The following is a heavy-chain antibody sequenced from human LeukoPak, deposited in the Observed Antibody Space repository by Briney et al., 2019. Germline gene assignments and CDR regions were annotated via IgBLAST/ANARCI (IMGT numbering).Heavy chain of an antibody. D-gene: IGHD3-16*01. J-gene: IGHJ3*02. Sequence: SDTLSLTRTVYARSISSYYCTWIRPPPAKGLARDGYIYTSGSTNYNPSLKSRVTISVDTSKNQFSLKLSSVTAADTAVYYCARSARGTIQGPAFDIWGQGTMVTVSS. V-gene: IGHV4-4*09. CDR2: IYTSGST. CDR3: ARSARGTIQGPAFDI. CDR1: ARSISSYY.